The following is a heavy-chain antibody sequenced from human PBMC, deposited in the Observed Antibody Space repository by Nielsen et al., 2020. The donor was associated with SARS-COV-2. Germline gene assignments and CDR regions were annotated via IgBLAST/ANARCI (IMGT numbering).Heavy chain of an antibody. Sequence: SGPTLVKPTQTLTLTCTFSGFSFSSSKVGVGWIRQPPGKALEWLALIYWDDDKRYNPSLKRRLTVTKDISKNQVTLIMTDMHPADTARYYCAHRGPNNGECFDTWGQGTLVTVSS. J-gene: IGHJ5*02. V-gene: IGHV2-5*02. CDR3: AHRGPNNGECFDT. CDR1: GFSFSSSKVG. CDR2: IYWDDDK. D-gene: IGHD3-10*01.